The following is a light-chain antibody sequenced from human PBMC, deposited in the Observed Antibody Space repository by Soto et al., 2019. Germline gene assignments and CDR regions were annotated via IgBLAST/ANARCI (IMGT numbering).Light chain of an antibody. Sequence: EILFTQSPATLSLSPGERSTLSCRASQSVCNSLAWYQQKPGQAPRLLIYDASNRETGIPARFSGSGSGTEFTLTISSLEPEDLAVYYCQQYGSSPITFGQGTRLEIK. CDR2: DAS. CDR3: QQYGSSPIT. J-gene: IGKJ5*01. CDR1: QSVCNS. V-gene: IGKV3-11*01.